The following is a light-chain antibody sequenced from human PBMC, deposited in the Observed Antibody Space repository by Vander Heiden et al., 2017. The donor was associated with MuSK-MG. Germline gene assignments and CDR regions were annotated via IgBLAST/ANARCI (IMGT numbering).Light chain of an antibody. Sequence: QSVLTQPPSVSGAPGQRVTISCTGSSSNIGAGYDVHWYQQHPGTAPKLLIYGNSNRPSGVPDRFSGSKSGTSASLASTGLQAEDEADYYCQSYDSSLRTVFGGGTKLTVL. CDR2: GNS. V-gene: IGLV1-40*01. CDR1: SSNIGAGYD. J-gene: IGLJ3*02. CDR3: QSYDSSLRTV.